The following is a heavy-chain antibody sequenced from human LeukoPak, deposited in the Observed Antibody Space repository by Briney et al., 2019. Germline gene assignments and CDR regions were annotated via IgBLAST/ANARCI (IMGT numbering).Heavy chain of an antibody. D-gene: IGHD6-13*01. CDR3: ARGGSSPPYYYYGMDV. Sequence: SETLSLTCTVSGGSIISSDYHWGWVRQPPGKGLEWIGTISYSGNTDYNPSLKSRVTISVDKSKYQFSLKLSSVTAADTAVYYCARGGSSPPYYYYGMDVWGQGTTVTVSS. V-gene: IGHV4-39*07. J-gene: IGHJ6*02. CDR1: GGSIISSDYH. CDR2: ISYSGNT.